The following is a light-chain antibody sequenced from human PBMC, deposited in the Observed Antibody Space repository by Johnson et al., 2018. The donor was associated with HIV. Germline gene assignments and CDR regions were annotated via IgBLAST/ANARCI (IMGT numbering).Light chain of an antibody. CDR2: DNN. J-gene: IGLJ1*01. V-gene: IGLV1-51*01. Sequence: QSVLTQPPSVSAAPGQKVTISCSGSSSNIGNNYVSWYQQLPGTAPKLLIYDNNKRPSGIPERSSGSKSGTSATLATTGLQTGDAADYYCATWVVSLRVGFFGCGTKVTVL. CDR3: ATWVVSLRVGF. CDR1: SSNIGNNY.